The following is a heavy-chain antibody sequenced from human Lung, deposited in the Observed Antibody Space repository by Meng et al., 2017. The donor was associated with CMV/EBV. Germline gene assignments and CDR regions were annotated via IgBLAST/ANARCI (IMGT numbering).Heavy chain of an antibody. V-gene: IGHV4-4*02. CDR1: GGAMSSTIW. CDR3: ARADKVRFDY. J-gene: IGHJ4*02. Sequence: QVSRQESGPGLVKPSGTLSLTCPVSGGAMSSTIWWSWVRKPPGKGLEWIGEIYHSGSTNYNPSLKSRVSISVDKSQNQFSLKLSSVTAADTAVYYCARADKVRFDYWGQGTLVTVSS. CDR2: IYHSGST.